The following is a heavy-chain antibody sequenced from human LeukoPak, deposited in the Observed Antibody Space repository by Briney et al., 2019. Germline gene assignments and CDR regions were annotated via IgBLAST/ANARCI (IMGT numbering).Heavy chain of an antibody. J-gene: IGHJ4*02. Sequence: GGSLRLSCAASGFTFSSYAMSWVRQAPGKGLVWVSRTNRDGGSTNYADSVKGRFTISRDNAKNTLYLQMNSLRGEDTAVYYCARGGDYGDYAAYWGQGTLVTVSS. CDR3: ARGGDYGDYAAY. CDR2: TNRDGGST. CDR1: GFTFSSYA. D-gene: IGHD4-17*01. V-gene: IGHV3-74*01.